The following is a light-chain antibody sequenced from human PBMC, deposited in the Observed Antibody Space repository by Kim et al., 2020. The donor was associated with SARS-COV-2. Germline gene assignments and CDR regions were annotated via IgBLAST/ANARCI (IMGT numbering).Light chain of an antibody. CDR1: QSVSSMY. Sequence: SPWESATLSCRASQSVSSMYLAWYQQKPGQAPRLLIYGASSRATGIPDRFSGSGSGTDFTLTISRLEPEDCAVYYCQQYENSPWTFGQGTKVDIK. CDR2: GAS. CDR3: QQYENSPWT. V-gene: IGKV3-20*01. J-gene: IGKJ1*01.